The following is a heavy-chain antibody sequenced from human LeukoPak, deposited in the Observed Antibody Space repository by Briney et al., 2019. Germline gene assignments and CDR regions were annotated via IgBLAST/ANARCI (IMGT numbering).Heavy chain of an antibody. CDR2: IIPIFGTA. D-gene: IGHD3-22*01. Sequence: ASVKVSCKASGYTFTGYYMHWVRQAPGQGLEWMGGIIPIFGTANYAQKFQGRVTITTDESTSTAYMELSSLRSEDTAVYYCARQVVIEDSIWFDPWGQGTLVTVSS. J-gene: IGHJ5*02. V-gene: IGHV1-69*05. CDR3: ARQVVIEDSIWFDP. CDR1: GYTFTGYY.